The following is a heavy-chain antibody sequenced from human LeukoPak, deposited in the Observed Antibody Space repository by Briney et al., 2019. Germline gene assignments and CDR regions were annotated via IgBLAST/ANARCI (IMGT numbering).Heavy chain of an antibody. Sequence: ASVTVSCTASGYTFTGYYIHWVRQAPGQGLEWMGRINCNGGGTSYAQKFQGRVTMTRDTSISTAYMEPDRLTSDDTAVYYCARDYGPYPGCSWFDPWGQGTLVTVSS. CDR1: GYTFTGYY. CDR3: ARDYGPYPGCSWFDP. CDR2: INCNGGGT. V-gene: IGHV1-2*06. D-gene: IGHD2-21*01. J-gene: IGHJ5*02.